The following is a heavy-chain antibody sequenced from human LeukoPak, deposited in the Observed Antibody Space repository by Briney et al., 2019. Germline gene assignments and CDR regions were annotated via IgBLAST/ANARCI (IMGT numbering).Heavy chain of an antibody. J-gene: IGHJ4*02. CDR3: ATLTTVVTAYYFDY. V-gene: IGHV4-34*01. Sequence: PSETLSLTCAVCGESFNDYYWSWIRQPPGKGLEWIGEINHRGRTNYNPSLKSRVTISVDTSKNQFSLKLTSVTAADTAVYYCATLTTVVTAYYFDYWGQGTLVTVSS. D-gene: IGHD4-23*01. CDR1: GESFNDYY. CDR2: INHRGRT.